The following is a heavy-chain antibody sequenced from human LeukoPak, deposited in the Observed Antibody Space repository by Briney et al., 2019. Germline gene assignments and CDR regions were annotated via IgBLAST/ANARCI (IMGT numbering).Heavy chain of an antibody. V-gene: IGHV3-7*01. CDR3: ARTLEMATISYFDY. Sequence: GGSLRLSCAASGFTFSSYWMSWVRQAPGKGLEWVANIKQDGSEKYYVDSVKGRFTISRDNAKNSLYLQMNSLRAGDTAVYYCARTLEMATISYFDYWGQGTLVTVSS. CDR2: IKQDGSEK. J-gene: IGHJ4*02. D-gene: IGHD5-24*01. CDR1: GFTFSSYW.